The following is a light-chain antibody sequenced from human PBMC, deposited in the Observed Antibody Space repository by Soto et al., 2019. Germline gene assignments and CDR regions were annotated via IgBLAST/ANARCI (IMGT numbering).Light chain of an antibody. CDR3: QQYNNWPPWT. CDR1: QNIHTN. CDR2: GAS. Sequence: EIVMTQSPATLSVSPGERATLSCRAGQNIHTNLAWYQQKPGQAPRLLFYGASTRATGIPDRFSGSGSETEFTLTISSLQSEDYAIYYCQQYNNWPPWTFGQGTKVDIK. V-gene: IGKV3-15*01. J-gene: IGKJ1*01.